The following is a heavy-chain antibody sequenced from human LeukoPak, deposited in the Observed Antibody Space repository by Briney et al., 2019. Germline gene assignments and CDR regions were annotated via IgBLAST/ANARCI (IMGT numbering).Heavy chain of an antibody. J-gene: IGHJ5*02. Sequence: SVKVSCKASGGTFSSYAISWVRQAPGQGLEWMGGIIPIFGTANYAQKFQGRVTITADESTSTAYMELSSLRSEDTAVYYCAPEPFWSGYFTYLDPWGQGTLVTVSS. CDR3: APEPFWSGYFTYLDP. D-gene: IGHD3-3*01. V-gene: IGHV1-69*13. CDR1: GGTFSSYA. CDR2: IIPIFGTA.